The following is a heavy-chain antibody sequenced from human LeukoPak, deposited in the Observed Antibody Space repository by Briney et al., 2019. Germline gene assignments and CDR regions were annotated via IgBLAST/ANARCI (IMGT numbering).Heavy chain of an antibody. V-gene: IGHV1-18*01. Sequence: SVKVSCKASGYTFTSYGISRVRQAPGQGLEWMGWISAYNGNTNYAQKLQGRVTMTTDTSTSTAYMELRSLRSDDTAVYYCARSGDIVVVSEYNWFDPWGQGTLVTVSS. CDR2: ISAYNGNT. CDR1: GYTFTSYG. J-gene: IGHJ5*02. D-gene: IGHD2-2*01. CDR3: ARSGDIVVVSEYNWFDP.